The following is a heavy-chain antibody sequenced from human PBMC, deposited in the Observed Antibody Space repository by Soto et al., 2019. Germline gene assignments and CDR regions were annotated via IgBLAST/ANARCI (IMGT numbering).Heavy chain of an antibody. CDR3: TRGLLTDYFDY. V-gene: IGHV3-30-3*01. CDR1: GFTFDTSA. J-gene: IGHJ4*02. CDR2: ISYDGSSQ. Sequence: QVQLVESGGGVVQSGRSLRLSCAASGFTFDTSAMHWVRQAPGKGLEWVAVISYDGSSQFYAGSVKGRFTVSRDNSKNTLYLQVKNLRNDDTAVYYCTRGLLTDYFDYWGQGALVTVSS.